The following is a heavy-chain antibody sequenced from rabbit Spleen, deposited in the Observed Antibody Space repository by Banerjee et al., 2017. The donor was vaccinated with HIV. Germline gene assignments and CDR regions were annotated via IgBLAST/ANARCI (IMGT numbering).Heavy chain of an antibody. CDR3: ARDLVAVIGWNFSL. CDR2: IYTGGSGST. V-gene: IGHV1S45*01. Sequence: QEQLVESGGGLVKPEGSLKLSCTASGFSFSNKAVMCWVRQAPGKGLEWIGSIYTGGSGSTYYASWAKGRFTVSKTSSTTVTLQMTSLTAADTATYFCARDLVAVIGWNFSLWGQGTLVTVS. CDR1: GFSFSNKAV. J-gene: IGHJ4*01. D-gene: IGHD1-1*01.